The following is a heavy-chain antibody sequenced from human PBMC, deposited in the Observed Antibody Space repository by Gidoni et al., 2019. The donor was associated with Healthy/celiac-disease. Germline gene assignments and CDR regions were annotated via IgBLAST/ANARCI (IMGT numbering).Heavy chain of an antibody. CDR2: IYYSGST. J-gene: IGHJ4*02. CDR1: VGSISSGYYY. Sequence: QVQLQESGPGLVKPSHTLSLTCTVSVGSISSGYYYWSWISQPPGKGLEWSGDIYYSGSTYYNPSLKSRVTISVDTSKNQFSLKLSSVTAADTAVYYCARGLSIIPFDYWGQGTLVTVSS. V-gene: IGHV4-30-4*01. CDR3: ARGLSIIPFDY. D-gene: IGHD3-3*01.